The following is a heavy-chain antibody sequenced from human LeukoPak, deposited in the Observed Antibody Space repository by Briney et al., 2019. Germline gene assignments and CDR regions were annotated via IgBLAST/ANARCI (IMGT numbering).Heavy chain of an antibody. CDR2: MNPNSGNT. D-gene: IGHD6-13*01. CDR3: ARVGIAAAGNVFDY. Sequence: ASVKVSCKASGYTFTNYDINWVRQAPGQGLEWMGWMNPNSGNTGYAQKFQGRVTMTRNTSITTAYMELSSLRSEDTAVYYCARVGIAAAGNVFDYWGQGTLVTVSS. J-gene: IGHJ4*02. V-gene: IGHV1-8*01. CDR1: GYTFTNYD.